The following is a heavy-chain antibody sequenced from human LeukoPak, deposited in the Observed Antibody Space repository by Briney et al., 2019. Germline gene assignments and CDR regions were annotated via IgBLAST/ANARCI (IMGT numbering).Heavy chain of an antibody. D-gene: IGHD3-9*01. Sequence: VASVKVSCKASGYTFTGYYMHWVRQAPGQGLEWMGWINPNSGGTNYAQKFQGRVTMTRDTSISTAYMELSRLRSDDTAVYYCAREGIGYDILTGYYDHWGQGTLVTVSS. CDR3: AREGIGYDILTGYYDH. V-gene: IGHV1-2*02. J-gene: IGHJ4*02. CDR1: GYTFTGYY. CDR2: INPNSGGT.